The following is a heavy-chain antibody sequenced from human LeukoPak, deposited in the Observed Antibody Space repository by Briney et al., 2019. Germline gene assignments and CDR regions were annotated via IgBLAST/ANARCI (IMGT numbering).Heavy chain of an antibody. CDR1: GFTFSDYS. CDR2: ISGSGGST. Sequence: GGSLRLSCAASGFTFSDYSMSWVRQAPGKGLEWVSAISGSGGSTYYADSVKGRFTISRDNSKNTLYLQMNSLRAEDTAVYYCATPGEWLRLGFDYWGQGTLVTVSS. V-gene: IGHV3-23*01. CDR3: ATPGEWLRLGFDY. J-gene: IGHJ4*02. D-gene: IGHD5-12*01.